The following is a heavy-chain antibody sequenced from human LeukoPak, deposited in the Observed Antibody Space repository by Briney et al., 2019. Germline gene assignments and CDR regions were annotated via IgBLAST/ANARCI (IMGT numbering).Heavy chain of an antibody. Sequence: PSETLSLTCAVYGGSFSGYYWSWIRQPPGKGLEWIGEINHSGSTNYNPSLKSRVTISVDTSKNQFSLKLSSVTAADTAVYYCARGQGDYSRDYWGQGTLVTVSS. D-gene: IGHD4-11*01. CDR1: GGSFSGYY. J-gene: IGHJ4*02. V-gene: IGHV4-34*01. CDR2: INHSGST. CDR3: ARGQGDYSRDY.